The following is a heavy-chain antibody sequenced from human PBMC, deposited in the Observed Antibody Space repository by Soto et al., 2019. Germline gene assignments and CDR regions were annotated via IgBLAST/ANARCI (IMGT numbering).Heavy chain of an antibody. Sequence: SETLSLTCTVSGDSIRSGIYYWGWIRQPPGKGLEWIGSAYYSGMTHYGPSLRGRVTISVDTSKNQFSLRLSSVSAADTATHYCARLPAGGVIAGGAMDVWGQGTTVTVSS. V-gene: IGHV4-39*01. CDR1: GDSIRSGIYY. CDR3: ARLPAGGVIAGGAMDV. D-gene: IGHD2-8*01. CDR2: AYYSGMT. J-gene: IGHJ6*02.